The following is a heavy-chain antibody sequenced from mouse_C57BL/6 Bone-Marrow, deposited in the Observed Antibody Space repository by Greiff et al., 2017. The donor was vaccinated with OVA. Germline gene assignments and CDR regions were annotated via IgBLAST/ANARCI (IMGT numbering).Heavy chain of an antibody. CDR3: ARYKGRVAVDYFDY. CDR2: IRNKPNGSTT. Sequence: EVQRVESGGGLVQPGDSLSLSCAASGFTFTNYYMSWVRQPPGKALEWLAFIRNKPNGSTTEYSASVKGRFTISRDNSQSILYVRMNALGAEDSATYYSARYKGRVAVDYFDYWGQGTALTVSS. D-gene: IGHD1-1*01. J-gene: IGHJ2*01. V-gene: IGHV7-3*01. CDR1: GFTFTNYY.